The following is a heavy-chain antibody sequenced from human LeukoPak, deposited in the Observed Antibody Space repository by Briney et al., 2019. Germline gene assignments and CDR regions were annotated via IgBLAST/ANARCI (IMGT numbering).Heavy chain of an antibody. J-gene: IGHJ4*02. V-gene: IGHV3-64*04. Sequence: GGSLRLSCSASGFTFSSYAMHWVRQAPGKGLEYVSAISSNGGSTYYADSVKGRFTISRDSSIDTLFLKMNSLRVEDTAVYFCAKELRPNDYWGQGTLVTVSS. CDR3: AKELRPNDY. D-gene: IGHD1-26*01. CDR1: GFTFSSYA. CDR2: ISSNGGST.